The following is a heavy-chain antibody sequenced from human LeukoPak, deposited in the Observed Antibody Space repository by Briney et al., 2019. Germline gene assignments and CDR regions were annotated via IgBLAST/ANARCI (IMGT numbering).Heavy chain of an antibody. D-gene: IGHD3-9*01. Sequence: GSLKISCKGSGYRFTSYWIGWVRQMPGKGLEWMGMIYPGDSDTRYSPSFQGQVTISADKSISTAYLQWSSLKASDTAMYYCARHQGYDILTGRTYYYMDVWGKGTTVTVSS. V-gene: IGHV5-51*01. J-gene: IGHJ6*03. CDR3: ARHQGYDILTGRTYYYMDV. CDR1: GYRFTSYW. CDR2: IYPGDSDT.